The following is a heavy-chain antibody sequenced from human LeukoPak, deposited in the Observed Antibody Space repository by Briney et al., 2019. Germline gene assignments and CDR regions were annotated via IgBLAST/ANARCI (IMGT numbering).Heavy chain of an antibody. CDR2: ISSSGSTI. Sequence: GGSLRLSCAASGFTFSSYEMNWVRQAPGKGLEWVSYISSSGSTIYYADSVKGRFTISRDNAKNSLYLQMNSLRAEDTAVYYCASIDSSGWGERAFDIWGQGTMVTVSS. CDR1: GFTFSSYE. V-gene: IGHV3-48*03. J-gene: IGHJ3*02. CDR3: ASIDSSGWGERAFDI. D-gene: IGHD6-19*01.